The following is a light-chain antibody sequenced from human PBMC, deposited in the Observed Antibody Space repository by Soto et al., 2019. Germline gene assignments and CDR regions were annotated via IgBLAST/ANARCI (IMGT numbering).Light chain of an antibody. CDR2: GAS. CDR3: QQYNSWPPLT. Sequence: EIVMTQSPATLSVSPGERATLSCRASQSVSSNLAWYQQKPGQAPRLLIYGASTRATGIPARFSGSGSGTAFTLTISSLQSEDLAVYYCQQYNSWPPLTFGGGTKVENK. J-gene: IGKJ4*01. CDR1: QSVSSN. V-gene: IGKV3-15*01.